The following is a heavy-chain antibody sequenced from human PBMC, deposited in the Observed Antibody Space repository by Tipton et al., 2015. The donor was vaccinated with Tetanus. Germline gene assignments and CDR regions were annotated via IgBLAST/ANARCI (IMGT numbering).Heavy chain of an antibody. CDR3: ARGPYVGGAPPYAGAAPRRGGSLDL. CDR2: INIGTGDT. D-gene: IGHD7-27*01. CDR1: GYTFTSFA. J-gene: IGHJ3*01. V-gene: IGHV1-3*04. Sequence: QVQLVQSGAAVKTPGASVQLSCKSSGYTFTSFAMHWVRQAPGQSPEWMGWINIGTGDTLYSQKFQGRLTITMDTSASPTYMELTSLRSEDTAVYFCARGPYVGGAPPYAGAAPRRGGSLDLWGQGTLVTVTS.